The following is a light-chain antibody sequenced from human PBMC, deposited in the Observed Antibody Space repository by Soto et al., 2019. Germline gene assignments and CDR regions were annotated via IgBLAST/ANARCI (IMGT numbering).Light chain of an antibody. CDR3: QQYYSTQIT. CDR2: WAS. CDR1: QSVLYSSNNKNY. V-gene: IGKV4-1*01. Sequence: DIVMTQSPDSLAVSLGGRGTINCKSSQSVLYSSNNKNYLAWYQQKPGQPPKLLIYWASTRESGVPDRFSGSGSGTDFTLTISSLQAEDVAVYYCQQYYSTQITFGQGTRLEIK. J-gene: IGKJ5*01.